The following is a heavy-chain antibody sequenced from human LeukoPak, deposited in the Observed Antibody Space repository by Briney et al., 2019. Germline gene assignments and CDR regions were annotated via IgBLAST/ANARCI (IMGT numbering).Heavy chain of an antibody. CDR3: AREGPEMATMSDY. V-gene: IGHV1-46*01. J-gene: IGHJ4*02. CDR1: GYTFTSYY. Sequence: GASVKVSCKASGYTFTSYYMHWVRQAPGQGLEWMGIINPSGGSTSYAQKFQGRVTMTRDMSTSTVYMELSSLRSEDTAGYYCAREGPEMATMSDYWGQGTLVTVSS. D-gene: IGHD5-24*01. CDR2: INPSGGST.